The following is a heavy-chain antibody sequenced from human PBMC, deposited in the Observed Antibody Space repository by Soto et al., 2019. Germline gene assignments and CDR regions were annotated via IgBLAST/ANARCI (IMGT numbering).Heavy chain of an antibody. V-gene: IGHV3-23*01. CDR3: ARDLAYDILTGPDY. CDR1: GFTFSSYA. D-gene: IGHD3-9*01. Sequence: GGSLRLSCAASGFTFSSYAMSWVRQAPGKGLEWVSAISGSGGSTYYADSVKGRFTISRDNSKNTLYLQMNSLRAEDTAVYYCARDLAYDILTGPDYWGQGTLVTVSS. CDR2: ISGSGGST. J-gene: IGHJ4*02.